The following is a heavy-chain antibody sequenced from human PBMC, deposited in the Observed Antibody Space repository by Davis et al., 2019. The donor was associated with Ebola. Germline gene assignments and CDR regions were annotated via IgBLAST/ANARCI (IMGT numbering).Heavy chain of an antibody. V-gene: IGHV1-69*13. CDR2: IIPIFGTA. J-gene: IGHJ6*02. Sequence: SVKVSCKASGYTFTGYYMHWVRQAPGQGLEWMGGIIPIFGTANYAQKFQGRVTITADESTSTAYMELSSLRSEDTAVYYCARESGYTIFGPVFRYYGMDVWGQGTTVTVSS. CDR3: ARESGYTIFGPVFRYYGMDV. D-gene: IGHD3-3*01. CDR1: GYTFTGYY.